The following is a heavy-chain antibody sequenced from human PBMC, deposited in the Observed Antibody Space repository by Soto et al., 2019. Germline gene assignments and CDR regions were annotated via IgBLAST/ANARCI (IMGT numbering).Heavy chain of an antibody. D-gene: IGHD2-2*01. CDR3: ARYIVVVPAATHCGMDV. V-gene: IGHV5-10-1*01. Sequence: GESLKISCKGSGYSFTSYWSSWVRQMPGKGLEWMGRIDPSDSYTNYSPSFQGHVTISADKSISTAYLQWSSLKASDTAMYYCARYIVVVPAATHCGMDVWGQGTTVTVSS. J-gene: IGHJ6*02. CDR1: GYSFTSYW. CDR2: IDPSDSYT.